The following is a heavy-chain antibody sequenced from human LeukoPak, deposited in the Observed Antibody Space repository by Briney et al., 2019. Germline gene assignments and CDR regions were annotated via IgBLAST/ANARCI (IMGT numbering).Heavy chain of an antibody. CDR2: ISYDGSNK. D-gene: IGHD2-15*01. V-gene: IGHV3-30*18. Sequence: GRSLRLPCAASGFTFSSYGMHWVRQAPGKGLEWVAVISYDGSNKYYADSVKGRFTISRDNSKNTLYLQMNSLRAEDTAVYYCAKDYDDIVVVVAGYYYYYGMDVWGQGTTVTVSS. CDR3: AKDYDDIVVVVAGYYYYYGMDV. CDR1: GFTFSSYG. J-gene: IGHJ6*02.